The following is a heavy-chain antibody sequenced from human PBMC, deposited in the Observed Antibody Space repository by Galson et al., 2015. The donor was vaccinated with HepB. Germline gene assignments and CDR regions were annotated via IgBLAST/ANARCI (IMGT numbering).Heavy chain of an antibody. Sequence: SVKVSCKASGYTFTSYGISWVRQAPGQGLEWMGWISVYNGNTNSAQKFQGRVTMTTNTSTSTAYMELRSLRSGDTAVYYCARATAAGDNYNGMDVWGQGTTVTVSS. CDR3: ARATAAGDNYNGMDV. CDR2: ISVYNGNT. CDR1: GYTFTSYG. J-gene: IGHJ6*02. D-gene: IGHD6-13*01. V-gene: IGHV1-18*04.